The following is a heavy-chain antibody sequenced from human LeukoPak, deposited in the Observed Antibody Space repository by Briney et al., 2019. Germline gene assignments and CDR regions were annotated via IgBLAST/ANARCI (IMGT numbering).Heavy chain of an antibody. V-gene: IGHV3-7*01. CDR1: GFIFSSHW. J-gene: IGHJ4*02. CDR3: ARDGVDAGIYFDC. D-gene: IGHD6-13*01. Sequence: QAGGSLRLSCAASGFIFSSHWMSWVRQAPGKGLEWVANINQDGREKYSVDSVKGRFTIFRDNTKNSLYLEMNSLRAEDTAVYYCARDGVDAGIYFDCWGQGTLVTVSS. CDR2: INQDGREK.